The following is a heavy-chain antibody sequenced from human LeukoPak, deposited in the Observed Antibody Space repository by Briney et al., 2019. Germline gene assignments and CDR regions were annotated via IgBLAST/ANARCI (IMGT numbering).Heavy chain of an antibody. CDR2: INHNGST. CDR3: ARGVGYCSGGSCYSPYFDY. Sequence: SETLSLTCAVYGGSFSGYYWSWIRQPPGKGLEWIGEINHNGSTNYNPSLKSRVTISVDTSKNQFSLKLSSVTAADTAVYYCARGVGYCSGGSCYSPYFDYWGQGTLVTVSS. CDR1: GGSFSGYY. V-gene: IGHV4-34*01. J-gene: IGHJ4*02. D-gene: IGHD2-15*01.